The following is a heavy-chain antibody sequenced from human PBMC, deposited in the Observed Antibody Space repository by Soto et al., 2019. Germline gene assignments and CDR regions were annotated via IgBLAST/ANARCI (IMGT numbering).Heavy chain of an antibody. J-gene: IGHJ4*02. Sequence: QVHLVQSGAEVKKPGASVKVSCKGSGYGFTTYGITWVRQAPGQGLEWMAWISVHKGNTNYAQKLQGRVTVTRDTSTSTAYMELRSLRSDDTAVYYCARGRYGDYWGQGALVTVSS. CDR3: ARGRYGDY. CDR2: ISVHKGNT. V-gene: IGHV1-18*01. D-gene: IGHD1-1*01. CDR1: GYGFTTYG.